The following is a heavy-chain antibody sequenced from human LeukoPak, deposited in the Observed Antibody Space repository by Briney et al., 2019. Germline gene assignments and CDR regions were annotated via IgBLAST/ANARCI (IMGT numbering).Heavy chain of an antibody. J-gene: IGHJ4*02. V-gene: IGHV3-23*01. D-gene: IGHD2-15*01. Sequence: GGSLTLSCAASGFTFSSYAMSWVRQAPGEGLEWVSAISGSGGSTYYADSVKGRFTISRDNSKNTLCLQMNSLRAEDTAVYYCAACSGGSCYQWGYWGQGTLVTVSS. CDR2: ISGSGGST. CDR3: AACSGGSCYQWGY. CDR1: GFTFSSYA.